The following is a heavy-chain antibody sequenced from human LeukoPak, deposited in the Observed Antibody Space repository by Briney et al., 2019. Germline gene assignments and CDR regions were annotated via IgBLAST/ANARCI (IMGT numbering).Heavy chain of an antibody. CDR2: INHSGST. CDR1: GGSFSGYY. D-gene: IGHD3-3*01. Sequence: SETLSLTCAVYGGSFSGYYWSWIRQPPGKGLEWIGEINHSGSTNYNPSLKSRVTISVDTSKNQFSLKLSSVTAADTAVYYCARHLALTYYDFWSGSHAYAFDIWGQGTMVTVSS. CDR3: ARHLALTYYDFWSGSHAYAFDI. J-gene: IGHJ3*02. V-gene: IGHV4-34*01.